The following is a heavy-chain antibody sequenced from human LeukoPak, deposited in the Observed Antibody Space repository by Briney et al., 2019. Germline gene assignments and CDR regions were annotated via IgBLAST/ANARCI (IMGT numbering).Heavy chain of an antibody. CDR2: ISTSGGDT. V-gene: IGHV3-23*01. CDR3: AKHQDRSYGF. CDR1: GFTFTDSA. Sequence: QAGGSLRLSCAASGFTFTDSAMTWVRQAPGKGLEWVSAISTSGGDTIYTDSVKDRFTISRDNSRSTLYLQMSSLRAEDTAVYYCAKHQDRSYGFWGQGTLVTVSS. D-gene: IGHD3-10*01. J-gene: IGHJ4*02.